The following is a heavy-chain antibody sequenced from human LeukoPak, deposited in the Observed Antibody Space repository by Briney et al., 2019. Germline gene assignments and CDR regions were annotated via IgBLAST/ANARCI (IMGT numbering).Heavy chain of an antibody. CDR3: ARQKYLRGPDVEYFDY. CDR2: IKQDGSDT. Sequence: PGGSLRLSCAASGFTFSSYAMHWVRQAPGKGLEWVANIKQDGSDTNYVDSMKGRFTISRDNAKNSLYLQMNSLRAEDTAVYYCARQKYLRGPDVEYFDYWGQGTLVTVSS. V-gene: IGHV3-7*01. J-gene: IGHJ4*02. D-gene: IGHD5/OR15-5a*01. CDR1: GFTFSSYA.